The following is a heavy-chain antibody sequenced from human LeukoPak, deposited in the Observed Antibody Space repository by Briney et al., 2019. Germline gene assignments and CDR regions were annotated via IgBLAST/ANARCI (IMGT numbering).Heavy chain of an antibody. J-gene: IGHJ1*01. CDR1: GGSISSYY. V-gene: IGHV4-59*01. CDR2: IYYSGST. D-gene: IGHD2-21*02. CDR3: ARAYCGGGCKSVYFQH. Sequence: SSETLSLTCTVSGGSISSYYWSWIRQPPGKGLEWIGYIYYSGSTNYNPSLKSRVTISVDTSKNQFSLKLSSVTAADTAVYYCARAYCGGGCKSVYFQHWGQGTLVTVSS.